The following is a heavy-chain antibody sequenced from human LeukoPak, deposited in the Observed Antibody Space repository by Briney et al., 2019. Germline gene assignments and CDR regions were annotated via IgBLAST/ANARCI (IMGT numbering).Heavy chain of an antibody. Sequence: SETLSLTCTVSGGSISSYYWSWIRQPPGKGLEWIGYIYYSGSTNYNPSLKSRVTISVDTSKNQFSLKLRSVTAADTAVYYCARTSGSYPYNWFDPWGQGTLVTVSS. J-gene: IGHJ5*02. CDR2: IYYSGST. CDR3: ARTSGSYPYNWFDP. V-gene: IGHV4-59*01. D-gene: IGHD1-26*01. CDR1: GGSISSYY.